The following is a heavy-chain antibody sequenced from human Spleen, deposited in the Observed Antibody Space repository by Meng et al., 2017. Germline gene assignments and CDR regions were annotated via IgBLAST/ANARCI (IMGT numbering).Heavy chain of an antibody. V-gene: IGHV1-69*13. J-gene: IGHJ5*02. Sequence: ASVKVSCKASGGTFSSYAISWVRQAPGQGLEWMGGIIPIFGTANYAQKFQGRVTITADESTSTAYMELSSLRSEDTAVYYCASDLHSYCSGGSCYPNWFDPWGQGTLVTVSS. CDR3: ASDLHSYCSGGSCYPNWFDP. D-gene: IGHD2-15*01. CDR1: GGTFSSYA. CDR2: IIPIFGTA.